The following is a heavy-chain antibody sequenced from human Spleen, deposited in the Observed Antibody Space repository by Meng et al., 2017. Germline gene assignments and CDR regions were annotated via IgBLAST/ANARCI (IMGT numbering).Heavy chain of an antibody. J-gene: IGHJ4*02. CDR3: TTDSSGLIDY. Sequence: GGSLRLSCAVSGYSISSGYYWGWIRQPPGKGLEWVGRIKSKTDGGTTDYAAPVKGRFTISRDDSKNTLYLQMNSLKTEDTAVYYCTTDSSGLIDYWGQGTLVTVSS. D-gene: IGHD3-22*01. CDR2: IKSKTDGGTT. CDR1: GYSISSGYY. V-gene: IGHV3-15*01.